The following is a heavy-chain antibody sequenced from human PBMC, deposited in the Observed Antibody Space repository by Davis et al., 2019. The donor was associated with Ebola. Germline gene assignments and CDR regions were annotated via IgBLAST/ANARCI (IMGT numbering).Heavy chain of an antibody. CDR3: ARSGYD. Sequence: GESLKISCAASGFTFSSYAMSWVRQAPGKGLEWVSAISGSGGSTYYADSVKGRFTISRDNSKNTLYLQMNNLRVEDTAVYYCARSGYDWGQGNLVTVTS. V-gene: IGHV3-23*01. J-gene: IGHJ4*02. CDR1: GFTFSSYA. CDR2: ISGSGGST. D-gene: IGHD5-12*01.